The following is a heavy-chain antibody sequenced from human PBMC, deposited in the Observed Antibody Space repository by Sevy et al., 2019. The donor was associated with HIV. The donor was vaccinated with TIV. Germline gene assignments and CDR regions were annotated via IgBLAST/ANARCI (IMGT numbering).Heavy chain of an antibody. D-gene: IGHD5-12*01. V-gene: IGHV3-33*01. Sequence: GGSLRLSCAASGFTFSSYGMHWVRQAPGKGLEWWAVIWYVGSYKYYADSVKGRFTISRDNSKNTLYLQMNSLRAEDTSMYYCARDYDLGSYLDYWGQGTLVTVSS. CDR2: IWYVGSYK. J-gene: IGHJ4*02. CDR1: GFTFSSYG. CDR3: ARDYDLGSYLDY.